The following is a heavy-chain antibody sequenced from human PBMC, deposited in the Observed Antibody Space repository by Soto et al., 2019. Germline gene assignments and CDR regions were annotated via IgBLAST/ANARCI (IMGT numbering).Heavy chain of an antibody. Sequence: EVQLVESEGGLVQPGGSLRLSCAASGFTFSSYWMSWVRQAPGKGLEWVANIKQDGSEKYYVDSVKGRFTISRDNAKNSLYLQMNSLRAEDTAVYYCAREKYYYDSSGYYRTNDAFDIWGQGTMVTVSS. CDR2: IKQDGSEK. J-gene: IGHJ3*02. D-gene: IGHD3-22*01. CDR3: AREKYYYDSSGYYRTNDAFDI. V-gene: IGHV3-7*05. CDR1: GFTFSSYW.